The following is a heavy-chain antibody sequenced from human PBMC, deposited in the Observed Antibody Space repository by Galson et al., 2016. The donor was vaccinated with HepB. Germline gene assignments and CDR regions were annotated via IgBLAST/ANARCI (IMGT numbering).Heavy chain of an antibody. Sequence: SVKVSCKASGYTFTSYAISWVRQAPGQGLEWMGWISANNGNTNYAQKLQGRVTMTTDTFTSTAHMELRSLKSDDTAMYYCARITNGDTAHDAFDIWGQGTKVTVSS. CDR1: GYTFTSYA. D-gene: IGHD3-10*01. CDR3: ARITNGDTAHDAFDI. J-gene: IGHJ3*02. V-gene: IGHV1-18*01. CDR2: ISANNGNT.